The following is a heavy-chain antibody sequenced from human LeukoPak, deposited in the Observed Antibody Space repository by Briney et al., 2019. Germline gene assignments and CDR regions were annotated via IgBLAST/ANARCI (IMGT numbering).Heavy chain of an antibody. Sequence: PSETLSLTCTVSGGSINSYYWSWIRQPPGKGLEWIGYIYYSGSTNYNPSLKSRVTISVDTSKNQFSLKLSSVTAADTAVYYCARARYSSSSRNFDYWGQGTLVTVSS. CDR3: ARARYSSSSRNFDY. V-gene: IGHV4-59*01. CDR1: GGSINSYY. CDR2: IYYSGST. D-gene: IGHD6-6*01. J-gene: IGHJ4*02.